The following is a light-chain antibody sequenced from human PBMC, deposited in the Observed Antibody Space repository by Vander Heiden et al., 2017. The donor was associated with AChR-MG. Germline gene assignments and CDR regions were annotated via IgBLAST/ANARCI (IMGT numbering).Light chain of an antibody. CDR2: EVT. CDR3: CSHAGSSTLWV. Sequence: QSALTQPASVSGSPGQSITISCTGTTSDVGSYDLVSWYQQRPGKTPKLIIYEVTKRPSGVSNRLSGSKSGNTASLTISGLQAEDEADYYCCSHAGSSTLWVFGGGTKLTVL. V-gene: IGLV2-23*02. CDR1: TSDVGSYDL. J-gene: IGLJ3*02.